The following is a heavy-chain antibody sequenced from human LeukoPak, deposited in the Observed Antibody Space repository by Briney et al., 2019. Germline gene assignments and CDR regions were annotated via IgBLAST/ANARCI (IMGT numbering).Heavy chain of an antibody. V-gene: IGHV4-59*12. CDR1: GGSISSYY. CDR2: IYYSGST. CDR3: AREGTYYYGSGSYYRWFDP. J-gene: IGHJ5*02. D-gene: IGHD3-10*01. Sequence: PSETLSLTCTVSGGSISSYYWSWIRQPPGKGLEWIGYIYYSGSTYYNPSLKSRVTISVDTSKNQFSLKLSSVTAADTAVYYCAREGTYYYGSGSYYRWFDPWGQGTLVTVSS.